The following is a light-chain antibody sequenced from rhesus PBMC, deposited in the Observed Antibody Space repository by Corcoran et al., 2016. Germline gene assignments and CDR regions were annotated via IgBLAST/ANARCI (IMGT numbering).Light chain of an antibody. CDR1: QGIDKA. Sequence: DIQMTQSPSSLSASVGDRVTVTCRASQGIDKALSWYQQKPGKAPTLLISVASSLQTGVSSRFSGSGSGTDFTLTISSLQPEDVATYYGLQDYTTPYSFGQGTKVEIK. J-gene: IGKJ2*01. CDR3: LQDYTTPYS. CDR2: VAS. V-gene: IGKV1-94*01.